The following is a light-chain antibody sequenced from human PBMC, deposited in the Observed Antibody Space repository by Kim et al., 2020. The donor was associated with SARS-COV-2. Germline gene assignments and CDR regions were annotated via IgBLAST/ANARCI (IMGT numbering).Light chain of an antibody. V-gene: IGLV1-44*01. J-gene: IGLJ2*01. CDR3: AAWDDNLNGVG. CDR2: GYN. CDR1: FSNVGRNT. Sequence: GQRVTLSCYGSFSNVGRNTVNWWQQLRGTAPKLLIFGYNQRPSGVPDRFSGSKSGTSAALAISGLQSEDEADYYCAAWDDNLNGVGFGGGTQLTVL.